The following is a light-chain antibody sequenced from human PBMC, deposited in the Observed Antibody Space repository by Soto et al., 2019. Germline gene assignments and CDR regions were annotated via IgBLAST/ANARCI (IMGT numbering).Light chain of an antibody. CDR2: EVS. CDR1: SSDVGSYNP. V-gene: IGLV2-23*02. Sequence: QSVLTQPASVSGSPGQSITISCTGTSSDVGSYNPVSWYQQHPGKAPKLMIYEVSKRPSGVSNRFSGSKSGNTASLTVSGLQAEDEADYYCCSYAGSSTLYVFGPGTKAPS. CDR3: CSYAGSSTLYV. J-gene: IGLJ1*01.